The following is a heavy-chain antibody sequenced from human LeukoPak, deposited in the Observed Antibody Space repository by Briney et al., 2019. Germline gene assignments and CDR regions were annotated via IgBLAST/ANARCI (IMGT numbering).Heavy chain of an antibody. D-gene: IGHD1-1*01. V-gene: IGHV1-69*06. Sequence: ASVKVSCKASGGTFSSYAISWVRQAPGRGLEWMGGIIPIFGTANYAQKFQGRVTITADKSTSTAYMELSSLRSEDTAVYYCARDVSNWNDEDYYYGMDVWGKGTMVTVSS. CDR3: ARDVSNWNDEDYYYGMDV. J-gene: IGHJ6*04. CDR2: IIPIFGTA. CDR1: GGTFSSYA.